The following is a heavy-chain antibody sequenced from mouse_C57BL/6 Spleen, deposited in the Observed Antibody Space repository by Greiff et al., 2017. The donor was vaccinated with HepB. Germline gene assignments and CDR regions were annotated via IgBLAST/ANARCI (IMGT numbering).Heavy chain of an antibody. Sequence: EVQLQQSGPELVKPGASVKISCKASGYTFTDYYMNWVKQSHGKSLEWIGDINPNNGGTSYNQKFKGKATLTVDKSSSTAYMELRSLTSEDSAVYYCARGYDGYYVYYAMDYWGQGTSVTVSS. J-gene: IGHJ4*01. D-gene: IGHD2-3*01. V-gene: IGHV1-26*01. CDR3: ARGYDGYYVYYAMDY. CDR2: INPNNGGT. CDR1: GYTFTDYY.